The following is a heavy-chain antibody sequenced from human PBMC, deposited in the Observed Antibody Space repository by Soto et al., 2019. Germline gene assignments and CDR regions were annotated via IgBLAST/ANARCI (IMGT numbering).Heavy chain of an antibody. CDR1: GFTFSSYA. V-gene: IGHV3-23*01. Sequence: GVSMRVSCAASGFTFSSYAMSWVRQAPGKGLEWVSAISGSGGSTYYADSVKGRFTISRDNSKNTLYLQMNSLRAEDTAVYYCARGRRADIVLMVYAISGPAHYWGQGTLVTVSS. J-gene: IGHJ4*02. CDR2: ISGSGGST. CDR3: ARGRRADIVLMVYAISGPAHY. D-gene: IGHD2-8*01.